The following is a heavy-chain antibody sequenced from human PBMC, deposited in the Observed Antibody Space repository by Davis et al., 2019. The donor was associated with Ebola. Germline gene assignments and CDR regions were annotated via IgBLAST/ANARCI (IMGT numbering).Heavy chain of an antibody. V-gene: IGHV3-23*01. CDR1: GFTFSSYA. Sequence: PGGSLRLSCAASGFTFSSYAMSWVRQAPGKGLEWVSAISGSGGSTYYADSVKGRFTISRDNSKNTLYLQMNNLRADDTAVYFCAKGGAKSTRYFDSWGQGVLATVSS. CDR2: ISGSGGST. D-gene: IGHD2-2*01. J-gene: IGHJ4*02. CDR3: AKGGAKSTRYFDS.